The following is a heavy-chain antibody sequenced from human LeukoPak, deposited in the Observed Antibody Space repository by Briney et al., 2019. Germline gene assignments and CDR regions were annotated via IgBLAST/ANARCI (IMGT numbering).Heavy chain of an antibody. CDR1: GYTFTSYG. Sequence: ASVKVSCKASGYTFTSYGISWVRQAPGQGLEWMGWISAYNGNTNYAQKLQGRVTMTTDTSTSTAYMELRSLRSDDTAVYYCAKFESWFGELWDNDAFDIWGQGTMVTVSS. CDR2: ISAYNGNT. V-gene: IGHV1-18*04. D-gene: IGHD3-10*01. J-gene: IGHJ3*02. CDR3: AKFESWFGELWDNDAFDI.